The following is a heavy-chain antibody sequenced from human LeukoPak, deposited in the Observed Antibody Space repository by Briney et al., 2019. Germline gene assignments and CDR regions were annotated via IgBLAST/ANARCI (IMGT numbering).Heavy chain of an antibody. V-gene: IGHV4-59*01. CDR1: GGSISTYY. Sequence: ASETLSLTCTVSGGSISTYYWSWIRQPPGKGLEWIGYIFYSGITNYNPSLNSRVTISVDTSKNQFSLKLRSVTAADTAVYYCAREGITAAASHAFDFWGQGTMVTVSS. CDR3: AREGITAAASHAFDF. D-gene: IGHD6-13*01. CDR2: IFYSGIT. J-gene: IGHJ3*01.